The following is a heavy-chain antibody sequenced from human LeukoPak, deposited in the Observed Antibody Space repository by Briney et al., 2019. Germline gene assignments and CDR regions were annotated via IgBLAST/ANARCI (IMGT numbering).Heavy chain of an antibody. D-gene: IGHD1-14*01. CDR3: ARRVHNRGLYDLGAFDI. Sequence: SETLSLACSVSGGSISSSYWSWIRQPPGRGLEWIGYSYYTGDSNYIPSLKSPVTISFATSKTQFSLRLRSVTATDTAVYYCARRVHNRGLYDLGAFDIWGQGTMVTVSS. J-gene: IGHJ3*02. V-gene: IGHV4-59*08. CDR1: GGSISSSY. CDR2: SYYTGDS.